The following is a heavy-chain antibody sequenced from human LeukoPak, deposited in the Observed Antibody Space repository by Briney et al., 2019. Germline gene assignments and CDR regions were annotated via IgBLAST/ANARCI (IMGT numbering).Heavy chain of an antibody. V-gene: IGHV3-30-3*01. Sequence: GGSLRLSCAASGFTFSSYAMHWVRQAPGKGLEWVAVISYDGSNKYYADSVKGRFTISRDNSKNTLDLQMNSLRAEDTAVYYCARAPSFSSSTRCYNYWGQGTLVTVSA. D-gene: IGHD2-2*02. J-gene: IGHJ4*01. CDR3: ARAPSFSSSTRCYNY. CDR1: GFTFSSYA. CDR2: ISYDGSNK.